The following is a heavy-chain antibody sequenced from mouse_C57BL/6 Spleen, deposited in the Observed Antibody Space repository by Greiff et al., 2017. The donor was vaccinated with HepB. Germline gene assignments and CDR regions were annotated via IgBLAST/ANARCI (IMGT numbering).Heavy chain of an antibody. J-gene: IGHJ1*03. CDR1: GYTFTSYW. V-gene: IGHV1-64*01. Sequence: QVQLQQPGAELVKPGASVKLSCKASGYTFTSYWMHWVKQRPGQGLEWIGMIHPNSGSTNYNEKFKSKATLTVDKSSSTAYMQLSSLTSEDSAVYYCASYCGSSLYWYFDVWGTGTTVTVSS. CDR2: IHPNSGST. CDR3: ASYCGSSLYWYFDV. D-gene: IGHD1-1*01.